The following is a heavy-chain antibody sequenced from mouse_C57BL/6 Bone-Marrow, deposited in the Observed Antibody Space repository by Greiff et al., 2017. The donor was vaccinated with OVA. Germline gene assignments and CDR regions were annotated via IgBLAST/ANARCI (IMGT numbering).Heavy chain of an antibody. V-gene: IGHV1-66*01. CDR1: GYSFTSYY. CDR2: IYPGSGNT. J-gene: IGHJ2*01. D-gene: IGHD2-1*01. Sequence: QVQLQQSGPELVKPGASVKISCKASGYSFTSYYIHWVKQRPGQGLEWIGWIYPGSGNTKYNEKFKGKATLTADTSSSTAYMQLSSLTSEDSAVYYCARGAYGNYFFDYWGQGTTLTVSS. CDR3: ARGAYGNYFFDY.